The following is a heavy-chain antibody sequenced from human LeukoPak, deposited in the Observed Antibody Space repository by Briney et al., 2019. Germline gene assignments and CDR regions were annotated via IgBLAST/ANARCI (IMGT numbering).Heavy chain of an antibody. CDR1: GYTFTGYY. V-gene: IGHV1-2*02. J-gene: IGHJ6*02. CDR3: ARGLSLGIAAAGTPPDYYYYGMDV. Sequence: ASVKVSCKASGYTFTGYYMHWVRQAPGQGFEWMAWINPNSGGTNYAQKFQGRVTMTRDTSISTAYMELSRLRSDDTAVYYCARGLSLGIAAAGTPPDYYYYGMDVWGQGTTVTVSS. D-gene: IGHD6-13*01. CDR2: INPNSGGT.